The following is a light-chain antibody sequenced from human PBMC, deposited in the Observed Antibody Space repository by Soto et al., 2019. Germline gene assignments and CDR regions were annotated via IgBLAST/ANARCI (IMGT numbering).Light chain of an antibody. CDR3: MQATQYQPYP. J-gene: IGKJ2*01. CDR1: QSLVHSDGNTY. Sequence: DVVMTQTPLSSPVTLGQTASISCRSSQSLVHSDGNTYLNWLHQRPGQPPRLLIYKVSNRFSGVPDRFSDSGAGTDFTLKISRVEAEDVGIYYCMQATQYQPYPFGQGTKLEIK. CDR2: KVS. V-gene: IGKV2-24*01.